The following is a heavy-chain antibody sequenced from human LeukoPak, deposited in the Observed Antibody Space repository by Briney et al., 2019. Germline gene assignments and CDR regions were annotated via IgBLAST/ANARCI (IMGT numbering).Heavy chain of an antibody. CDR3: AREGMDSSSWYGYYYYYGMDV. J-gene: IGHJ6*02. CDR2: MNPNSGNT. CDR1: GYTFTSYD. D-gene: IGHD6-13*01. V-gene: IGHV1-8*01. Sequence: ASVKVSCKASGYTFTSYDINWVRQATGQGLEWMGWMNPNSGNTGYAQKFQGRVTMTRNTSISTAYMELSSLRSEDTAVYYCAREGMDSSSWYGYYYYYGMDVWGQGTTVTVSS.